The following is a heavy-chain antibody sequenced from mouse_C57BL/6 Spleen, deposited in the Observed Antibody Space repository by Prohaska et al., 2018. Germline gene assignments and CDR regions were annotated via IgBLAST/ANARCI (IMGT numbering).Heavy chain of an antibody. CDR2: INPNNGGT. J-gene: IGHJ4*01. V-gene: IGHV1-26*01. CDR3: ARSGYYGSSYVGYAMDY. D-gene: IGHD1-1*01. Sequence: HGKSLEWIGDINPNNGGTSYNQKFKGKATLTVDKSSSTAYMELRSLTSEDSAVYYCARSGYYGSSYVGYAMDYWGQGTSVTVSS.